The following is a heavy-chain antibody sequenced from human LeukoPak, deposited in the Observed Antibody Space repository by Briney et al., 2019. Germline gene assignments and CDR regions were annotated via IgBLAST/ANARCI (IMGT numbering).Heavy chain of an antibody. CDR1: GFTFSSYS. CDR3: ARDLGNVGWQLVLRYYYYYMDV. Sequence: PGGSLRLSCAASGFTFSSYSMNWVRQAPGKGLEWVSYIRSGSSTIYYADSVKGRFTISRDNAKNSLYLQMNSLRAEDTAVYYCARDLGNVGWQLVLRYYYYYMDVWGKGTTVTVSS. D-gene: IGHD6-6*01. J-gene: IGHJ6*03. CDR2: IRSGSSTI. V-gene: IGHV3-48*01.